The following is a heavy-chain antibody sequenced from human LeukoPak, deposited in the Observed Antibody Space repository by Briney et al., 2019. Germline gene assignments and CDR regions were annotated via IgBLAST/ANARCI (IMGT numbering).Heavy chain of an antibody. CDR3: ARSERFGELFFDY. CDR1: GFTFSSYG. Sequence: GGSLRLSCAASGFTFSSYGMHWVRQAPGKGLEWVAVIWYDGSNKYYADSVKGRFTISRDNSKNTLYLQMNSLRAEDTAVYYCARSERFGELFFDYWGQGTLVTVSS. CDR2: IWYDGSNK. D-gene: IGHD3-10*01. V-gene: IGHV3-33*01. J-gene: IGHJ4*02.